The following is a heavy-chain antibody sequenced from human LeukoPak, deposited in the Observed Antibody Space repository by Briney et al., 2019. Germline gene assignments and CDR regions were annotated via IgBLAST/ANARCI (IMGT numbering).Heavy chain of an antibody. Sequence: PTLVNPTQTLTLTCTFSGFSLSTSGMRVSWIRQPPGKALEWLARIDWDDDKFYSTSLKTRLTISKDTSKNQVVLTMTNMDPVDTATYYCARSGPDALYCSGGSCYSIAFDIWGQGTMVTVSS. V-gene: IGHV2-70*04. CDR1: GFSLSTSGMR. CDR3: ARSGPDALYCSGGSCYSIAFDI. J-gene: IGHJ3*02. CDR2: IDWDDDK. D-gene: IGHD2-15*01.